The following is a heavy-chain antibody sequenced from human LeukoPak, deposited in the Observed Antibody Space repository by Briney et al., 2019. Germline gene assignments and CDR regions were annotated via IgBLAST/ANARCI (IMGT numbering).Heavy chain of an antibody. CDR1: GYTFTSYG. CDR2: ISAYNGNT. D-gene: IGHD6-19*01. CDR3: ARGLRIAVAGTQSYYFDY. J-gene: IGHJ4*02. V-gene: IGHV1-18*01. Sequence: ASVKVSCKASGYTFTSYGISWVRQAPGQGLEWMGWISAYNGNTNYAQKLQGRVTMTRNTSISTAYMELSSLRSEDTAVYYCARGLRIAVAGTQSYYFDYWGQGTLVTVSS.